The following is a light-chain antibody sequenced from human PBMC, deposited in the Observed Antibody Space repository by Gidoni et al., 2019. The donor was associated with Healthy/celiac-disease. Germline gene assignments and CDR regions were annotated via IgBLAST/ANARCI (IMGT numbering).Light chain of an antibody. CDR3: QQYGSPPRT. CDR2: DAS. CDR1: QSFGGNY. J-gene: IGKJ1*01. Sequence: EIVLAQSPGTLSLSPGERATLSCRASQSFGGNYLAWYQHKPGQTPRLLIYDASSRAAGIPDRFSGSGSGTDFTLTISRLEPEDFAVYYCQQYGSPPRTFGQGTRVEI. V-gene: IGKV3-20*01.